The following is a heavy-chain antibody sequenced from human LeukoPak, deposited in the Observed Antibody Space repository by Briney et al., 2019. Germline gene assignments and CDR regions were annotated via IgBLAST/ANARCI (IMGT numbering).Heavy chain of an antibody. D-gene: IGHD6-6*01. CDR1: GFTFSNAW. CDR3: TTDLEYSSSSSTFDY. J-gene: IGHJ4*02. V-gene: IGHV3-15*01. CDR2: IKSKTDGGTT. Sequence: GGSLRLSCAASGFTFSNAWMSWVRQAPGKGLEWVGRIKSKTDGGTTDYAAPVKGRFTISRDDSKNTLYLQMNSLKTEDTAVYYCTTDLEYSSSSSTFDYWGQGTLVTVSS.